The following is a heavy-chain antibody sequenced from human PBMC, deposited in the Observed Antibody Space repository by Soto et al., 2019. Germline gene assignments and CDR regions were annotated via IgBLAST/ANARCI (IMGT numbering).Heavy chain of an antibody. CDR1: GFIFRTYG. CDR2: ILNDGSSE. J-gene: IGHJ6*02. Sequence: PGGSLRLSCAASGFIFRTYGMHWVRQAPGKGLEWVALILNDGSSEYYADSVKGRFTISRDNSKNMLYLQMNSLGVEDTAMYYCANGRYSSPPGMDVWGQGTTVTVSS. D-gene: IGHD2-15*01. V-gene: IGHV3-30*18. CDR3: ANGRYSSPPGMDV.